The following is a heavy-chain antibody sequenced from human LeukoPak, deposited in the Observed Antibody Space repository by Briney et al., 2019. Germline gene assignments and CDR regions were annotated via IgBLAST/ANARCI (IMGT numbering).Heavy chain of an antibody. J-gene: IGHJ5*02. CDR1: GYTFTTFG. Sequence: ASVRVSCKASGYTFTTFGISWVRQAPGQGLEWMGWISTYNGDTHYAQKLQGRVTMTTDTSTSTAYMELRSLRSDDTAVYYCARDSTYYYDSSGYYGLDPWGQGTLVTVSS. CDR3: ARDSTYYYDSSGYYGLDP. CDR2: ISTYNGDT. D-gene: IGHD3-22*01. V-gene: IGHV1-18*01.